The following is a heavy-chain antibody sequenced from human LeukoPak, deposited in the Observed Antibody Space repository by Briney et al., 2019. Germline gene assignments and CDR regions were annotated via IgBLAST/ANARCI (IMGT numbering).Heavy chain of an antibody. CDR1: GGSVSSGSYY. CDR3: ARGPGIAAAGPPGY. J-gene: IGHJ4*02. V-gene: IGHV4-39*07. CDR2: INHSGST. Sequence: SETLSLTCTVSGGSVSSGSYYWSWIRQPPGKGLEWIGEINHSGSTNYNPSLKSRVTISVDTSKNQFSLKLSSVTAADTAVYYCARGPGIAAAGPPGYWGQGTLVTVSS. D-gene: IGHD6-13*01.